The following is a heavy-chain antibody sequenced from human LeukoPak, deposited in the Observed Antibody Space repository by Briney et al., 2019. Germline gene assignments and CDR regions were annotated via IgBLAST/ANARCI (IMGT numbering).Heavy chain of an antibody. CDR3: ARRDPDSEGVDV. CDR2: IHYSGST. CDR1: GGSIRSYY. J-gene: IGHJ6*02. D-gene: IGHD1-26*01. V-gene: IGHV4-59*01. Sequence: SETLSLTCIGSGGSIRSYYWSWIRQSPGKGLEWVGYIHYSGSTNYNPSLKSRVAISVDTSKNQFSLNLNSVTAADTAIYYCARRDPDSEGVDVWGQGTTVTVSS.